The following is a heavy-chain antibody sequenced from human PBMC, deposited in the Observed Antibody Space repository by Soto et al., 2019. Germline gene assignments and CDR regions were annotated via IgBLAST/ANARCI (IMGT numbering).Heavy chain of an antibody. D-gene: IGHD3-16*02. J-gene: IGHJ4*02. CDR1: GFTFSSYG. Sequence: QVQLVESGGGVVQPGRSLRLSCAASGFTFSSYGMHWVRQAPGKGLEWVAVISYDGSNKYYADSVKGRFTISRDNSKNTLYLQMNSLRAEDTAVYYCAKGTHYVWGSYRGHWGQGTLVTVSS. CDR3: AKGTHYVWGSYRGH. CDR2: ISYDGSNK. V-gene: IGHV3-30*18.